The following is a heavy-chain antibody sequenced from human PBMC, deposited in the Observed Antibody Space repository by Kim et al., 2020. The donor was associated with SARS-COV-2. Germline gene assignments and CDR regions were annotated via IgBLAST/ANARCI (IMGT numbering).Heavy chain of an antibody. Sequence: GGSLRLSCAASGFTFSSYGMHWVRQAPGKGLEWVAVIWYDGSNKYYADSVKGRFTISRDNSKNTLYLQMNSLRAEDTAVYYCARGDSSGYYSNFDYWGQGTLVTVSS. CDR2: IWYDGSNK. CDR3: ARGDSSGYYSNFDY. J-gene: IGHJ4*02. CDR1: GFTFSSYG. V-gene: IGHV3-33*01. D-gene: IGHD3-22*01.